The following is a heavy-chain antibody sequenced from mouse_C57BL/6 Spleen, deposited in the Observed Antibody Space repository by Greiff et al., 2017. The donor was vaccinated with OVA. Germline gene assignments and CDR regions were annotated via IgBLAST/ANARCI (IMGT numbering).Heavy chain of an antibody. CDR2: IDPENGDT. Sequence: VQLQQSGAELVRPGASVKLSCTASGFNIKDDYMHWVKQRPEQGLEWIGWIDPENGDTEYASKFQGKATITADTSSNTAYLQLSSLTSEDTAVYYCTTEGTVVAGDYWGQGTTLTVSS. J-gene: IGHJ2*01. CDR1: GFNIKDDY. D-gene: IGHD1-1*01. V-gene: IGHV14-4*01. CDR3: TTEGTVVAGDY.